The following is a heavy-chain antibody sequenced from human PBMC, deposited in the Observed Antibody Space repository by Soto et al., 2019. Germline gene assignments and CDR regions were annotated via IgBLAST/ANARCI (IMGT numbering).Heavy chain of an antibody. CDR2: IIPILGIA. CDR3: ALEAQLASFDY. CDR1: GGTFSSYT. D-gene: IGHD6-6*01. J-gene: IGHJ4*02. V-gene: IGHV1-69*02. Sequence: QVQLVQSGAEVKKPGSSVKVSCKASGGTFSSYTISWVRQAPGQGPEWMGRIIPILGIANYAQKFQGRVTITADKSTSTAYMELSSLRSEDTAVYYCALEAQLASFDYWGQGTLVTVSS.